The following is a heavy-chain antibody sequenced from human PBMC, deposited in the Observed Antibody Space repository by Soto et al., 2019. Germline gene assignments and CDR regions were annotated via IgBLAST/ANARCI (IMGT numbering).Heavy chain of an antibody. Sequence: SETLSLTCAVYGGSFSGYYWSWIRQPPGKGLEWMGEINLSGSTNYNPSLKSRVTMSIETSKNQFSLKLSSVTAADTAMYYCAAGAPWEQQFDYWGQGTLVTVYS. D-gene: IGHD1-1*01. CDR1: GGSFSGYY. CDR3: AAGAPWEQQFDY. V-gene: IGHV4-34*01. CDR2: INLSGST. J-gene: IGHJ4*02.